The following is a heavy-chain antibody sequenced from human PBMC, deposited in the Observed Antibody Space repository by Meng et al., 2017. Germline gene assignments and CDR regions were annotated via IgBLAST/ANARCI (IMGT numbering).Heavy chain of an antibody. J-gene: IGHJ4*02. Sequence: SETLSLTCAVYGGSFSGYYWSWIRQPPGKGLEWIGEINHSGSTNYNPSLKSRVTISVDTSKNQFSLKLSSVTAADTAVYYCASFSVGERQFDYWGQGTLVTGSS. CDR1: GGSFSGYY. V-gene: IGHV4-34*01. D-gene: IGHD1-1*01. CDR2: INHSGST. CDR3: ASFSVGERQFDY.